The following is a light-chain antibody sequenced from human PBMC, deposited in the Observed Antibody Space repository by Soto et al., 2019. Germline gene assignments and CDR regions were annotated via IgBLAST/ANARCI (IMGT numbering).Light chain of an antibody. CDR1: QAISNW. V-gene: IGKV1-12*01. Sequence: DIQMTQSPSSVSASVGDRVTISCRASQAISNWVAWYQQKPGKAPKLLIYAASSLYSGVPARFSGSGSGTDFTLTITSLQPEDFATYYCQYTDSFPLITFGQGTRLEIK. CDR3: QYTDSFPLIT. J-gene: IGKJ5*01. CDR2: AAS.